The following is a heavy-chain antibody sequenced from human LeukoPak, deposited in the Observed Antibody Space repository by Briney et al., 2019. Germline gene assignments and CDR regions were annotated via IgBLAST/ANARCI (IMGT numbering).Heavy chain of an antibody. Sequence: ASVKVSCKASGYTFTSYAMNWVRQAPGQGLEWMGWISAYNGNTNYAQKLQGRVTMTTDTSTSTAYMELRSLRSDDTAVYYCARLLMYGDYVPFDYWGQGTLVTVSS. D-gene: IGHD4-17*01. J-gene: IGHJ4*02. CDR1: GYTFTSYA. CDR3: ARLLMYGDYVPFDY. V-gene: IGHV1-18*01. CDR2: ISAYNGNT.